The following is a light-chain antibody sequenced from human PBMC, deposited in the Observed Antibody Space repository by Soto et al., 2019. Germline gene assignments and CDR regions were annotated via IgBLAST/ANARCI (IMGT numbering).Light chain of an antibody. CDR2: QDS. J-gene: IGLJ1*01. CDR1: KLGDKY. Sequence: SYELTQPPSVSVSPGQTASITCSGDKLGDKYACWYQQKAGQSPVLVIYQDSKRPSGIPERFSGSNSGNTATLTISGTQAMDEADYYCQTWDSSTYVFGTATKLTVL. CDR3: QTWDSSTYV. V-gene: IGLV3-1*01.